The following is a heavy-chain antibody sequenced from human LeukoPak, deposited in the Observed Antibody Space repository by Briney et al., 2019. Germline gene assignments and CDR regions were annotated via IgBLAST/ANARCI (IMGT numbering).Heavy chain of an antibody. D-gene: IGHD7-27*01. V-gene: IGHV4-59*01. J-gene: IGHJ3*02. CDR2: IYYSGST. CDR1: DGSMSPYY. CDR3: ARGSWGDAFDI. Sequence: SETLSLTCTVSDGSMSPYYWSWIRQPAGKGLEWIGYIYYSGSTNYNPSLKSRVTISVDTSKNQFSLKLSSVTAADTAVYYCARGSWGDAFDIWGQGTMVTVSS.